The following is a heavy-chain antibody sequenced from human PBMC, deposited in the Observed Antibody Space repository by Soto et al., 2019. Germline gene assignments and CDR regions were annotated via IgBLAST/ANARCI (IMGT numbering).Heavy chain of an antibody. J-gene: IGHJ5*02. Sequence: PSETLSLTCTVSGGSISSFYWSWIRQPPGKGLKWIGYIYYSGSTNYNPSPKSRVTISVDTSKNQFSLKLSSVTAADTAVYYCARRVLRYSNWFDPCGQGTLVTVSS. CDR1: GGSISSFY. CDR2: IYYSGST. V-gene: IGHV4-59*08. CDR3: ARRVLRYSNWFDP. D-gene: IGHD3-9*01.